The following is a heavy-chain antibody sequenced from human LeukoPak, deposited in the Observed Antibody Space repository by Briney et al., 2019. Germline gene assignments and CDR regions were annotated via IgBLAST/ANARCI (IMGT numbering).Heavy chain of an antibody. D-gene: IGHD6-13*01. CDR3: AAYTHEYSSSWYGDY. CDR1: GYTFTGYY. J-gene: IGHJ4*02. Sequence: ASVKVSCKASGYTFTGYYMHWVRQAPGQGLEWMGWINPNSGGTIYAQKFQGRVTMTRDTSISTAYMELSRLRSDDTAVYYCAAYTHEYSSSWYGDYWGQGTLVTVSS. V-gene: IGHV1-2*02. CDR2: INPNSGGT.